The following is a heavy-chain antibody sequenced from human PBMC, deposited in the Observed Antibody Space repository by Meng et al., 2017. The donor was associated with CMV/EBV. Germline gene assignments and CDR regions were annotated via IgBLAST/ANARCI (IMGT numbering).Heavy chain of an antibody. J-gene: IGHJ4*02. V-gene: IGHV4-4*07. CDR1: GGPISSYY. Sequence: QVELQESGQGLWNPSGTLSPPCTGSGGPISSYYWSWIRQPAGKGLEWIGRIYTSGSTNYNPSLKSRVTMSVDTSKNQFSLKLSSVTAADTAVYYCARGGLYYYDSSGHFDYWGQGTLVTVSS. CDR3: ARGGLYYYDSSGHFDY. CDR2: IYTSGST. D-gene: IGHD3-22*01.